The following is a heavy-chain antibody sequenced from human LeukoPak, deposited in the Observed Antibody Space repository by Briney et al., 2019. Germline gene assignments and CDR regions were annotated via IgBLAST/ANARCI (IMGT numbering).Heavy chain of an antibody. V-gene: IGHV4-34*01. CDR1: GGSFSGDY. CDR3: ARGALLGDY. Sequence: SVTLSLTCAVYGGSFSGDYWSWIRQPRAKGLGGTGEINHRGSTNYNPYLKSRVTISLDTSKNQFSLKLSSVTAPDMAVYYSARGALLGDYWGQGTLVPVSS. CDR2: INHRGST. J-gene: IGHJ4*02.